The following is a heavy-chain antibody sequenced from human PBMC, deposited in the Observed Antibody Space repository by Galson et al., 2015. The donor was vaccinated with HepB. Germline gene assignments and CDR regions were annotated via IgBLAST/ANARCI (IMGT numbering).Heavy chain of an antibody. Sequence: SLRLSCAASGFTFRNYWMTWVRQAPGKGLEWVANIRQDGSEKSYVDSVKGRFTISRDNVKNSLYLQMNSLRAEDTAVYYCARDGLEVRMVRYHYSYMDVWGKGTTVTVSS. D-gene: IGHD1-7*01. V-gene: IGHV3-7*01. CDR1: GFTFRNYW. CDR2: IRQDGSEK. CDR3: ARDGLEVRMVRYHYSYMDV. J-gene: IGHJ6*03.